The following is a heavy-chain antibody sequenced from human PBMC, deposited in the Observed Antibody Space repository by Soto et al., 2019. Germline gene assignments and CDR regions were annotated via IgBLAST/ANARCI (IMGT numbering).Heavy chain of an antibody. CDR3: AKYYMVTRSPFDY. CDR2: ISGSGTCT. CDR1: GFTFSIYN. V-gene: IGHV3-23*01. D-gene: IGHD5-18*01. Sequence: PGGSLRLSCAASGFTFSIYNINWVRQAPGKGLEWVSFISGSGTCTYYADSVKGRFTVSRDNSKNTLYLQMNSLRAEDTAVYYCAKYYMVTRSPFDYWGQGTLVTVSS. J-gene: IGHJ4*02.